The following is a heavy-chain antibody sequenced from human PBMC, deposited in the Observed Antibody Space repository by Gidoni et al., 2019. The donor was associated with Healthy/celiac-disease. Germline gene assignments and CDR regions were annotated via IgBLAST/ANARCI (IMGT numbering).Heavy chain of an antibody. V-gene: IGHV4-39*07. CDR2: IYYSGST. D-gene: IGHD4-17*01. CDR1: CCSISSSSYY. J-gene: IGHJ4*02. CDR3: ASWGTTVTTRAY. Sequence: QLQLPESGPGLVKPSETLSLTCTVSCCSISSSSYYWGWIRQPPGKGLEWIGSIYYSGSTYYNPSLKSRVTISVDTSKNQFSLKLSSVTAADTAVYYCASWGTTVTTRAYWGQGTLVTVSS.